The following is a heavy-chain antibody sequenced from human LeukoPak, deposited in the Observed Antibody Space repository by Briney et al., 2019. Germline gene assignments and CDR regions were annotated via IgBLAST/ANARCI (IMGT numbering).Heavy chain of an antibody. Sequence: GSLRLSCAASGFTFSTYSMSWVRQAPGEGLGWVSAISGSGGDTYYADSVKGRFTISRDNSKNTLYLQMNSLRAEDTAVYYCAKDPSRNVLDDAFDIWGQGTMVTVSS. CDR2: ISGSGGDT. CDR3: AKDPSRNVLDDAFDI. D-gene: IGHD1-1*01. J-gene: IGHJ3*02. CDR1: GFTFSTYS. V-gene: IGHV3-23*01.